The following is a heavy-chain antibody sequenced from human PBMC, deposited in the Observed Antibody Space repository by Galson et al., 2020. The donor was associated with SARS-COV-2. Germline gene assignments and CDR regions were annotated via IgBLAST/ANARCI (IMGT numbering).Heavy chain of an antibody. J-gene: IGHJ5*02. CDR2: ISGSGGST. Sequence: GESLKISCAASGFTFSSYAMSWVRQAPGQGLEWVSAISGSGGSTYSADSVNGRFTISRDNSKNTLYLQMNSLRAEDTAVYYCAKDDTAMATYNWFDPWGQGTLVTVSS. D-gene: IGHD5-18*01. CDR3: AKDDTAMATYNWFDP. V-gene: IGHV3-23*01. CDR1: GFTFSSYA.